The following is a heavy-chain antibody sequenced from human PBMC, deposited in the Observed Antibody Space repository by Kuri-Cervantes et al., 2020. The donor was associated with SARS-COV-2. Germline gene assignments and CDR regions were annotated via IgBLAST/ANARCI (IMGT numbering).Heavy chain of an antibody. CDR1: GFTFSGYS. J-gene: IGHJ4*02. CDR3: AREEGGELGEAFDY. Sequence: GESLKISCAASGFTFSGYSMNWIRQAPGKGLEWVASIGSSSYYIYHADSVKGRLTISRDNAKTSLYLQMNSLKPEDTAVYYCAREEGGELGEAFDYRGQGTLVTVSS. CDR2: IGSSSYYI. V-gene: IGHV3-21*01. D-gene: IGHD7-27*01.